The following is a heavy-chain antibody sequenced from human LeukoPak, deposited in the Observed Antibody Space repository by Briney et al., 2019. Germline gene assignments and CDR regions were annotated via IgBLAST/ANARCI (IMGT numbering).Heavy chain of an antibody. V-gene: IGHV1-2*02. CDR3: ARDDGYCSGGSCYGKFDY. CDR1: GYTFTGYY. J-gene: IGHJ4*02. Sequence: GASVKVSCKAIGYTFTGYYLHWVRQAPGQGLEWMGWINPNSGGTNYAQKFQGRVTMTRDTSISTAYMELSRLRSDDTAVYYCARDDGYCSGGSCYGKFDYCGQRTLVTVSS. CDR2: INPNSGGT. D-gene: IGHD2-15*01.